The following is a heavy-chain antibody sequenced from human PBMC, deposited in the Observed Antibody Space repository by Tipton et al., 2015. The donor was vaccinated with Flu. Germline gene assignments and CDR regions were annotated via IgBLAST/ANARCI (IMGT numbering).Heavy chain of an antibody. CDR3: ARHTGESVRGVIDY. D-gene: IGHD3-10*02. Sequence: TLSLTCAFYGGSFSGYSWSWIRQPPGKGLEWIGEINQSGTTNYNPSLKSRITISEDTSNNQFSLKLTSVTAADTAVYYCARHTGESVRGVIDYWGRGNLVIVSS. J-gene: IGHJ4*02. CDR1: GGSFSGYS. CDR2: INQSGTT. V-gene: IGHV4-34*01.